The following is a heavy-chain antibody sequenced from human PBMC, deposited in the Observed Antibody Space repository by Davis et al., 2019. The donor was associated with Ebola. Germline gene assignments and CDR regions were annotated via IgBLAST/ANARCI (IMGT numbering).Heavy chain of an antibody. J-gene: IGHJ5*02. V-gene: IGHV3-74*01. CDR3: ARDDTSMIVARWSWFDP. Sequence: HTGGSLRLSCAAFGFTFSSYWMHWVRQAPGKGLVWVSRINSDGSSTSYADSVKGRFTISRDNAKNTLYLQMNSLRAEDTAVYYCARDDTSMIVARWSWFDPWGQGTLVTVSS. D-gene: IGHD3-22*01. CDR2: INSDGSST. CDR1: GFTFSSYW.